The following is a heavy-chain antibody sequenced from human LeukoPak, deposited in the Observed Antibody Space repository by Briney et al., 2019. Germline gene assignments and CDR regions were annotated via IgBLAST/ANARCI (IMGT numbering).Heavy chain of an antibody. CDR2: IYTSEGT. CDR1: GGSFSGYY. V-gene: IGHV4-59*10. J-gene: IGHJ3*01. Sequence: SETLSLTCAVYGGSFSGYYWSWIRQPAGKGLEWIGRIYTSEGTNYNPSLKSRVTMSADTSKNQFSLKLSSVTAADTAVYYCAAGGTVRNAFDLWGQGTMVIVSS. CDR3: AAGGTVRNAFDL. D-gene: IGHD2-15*01.